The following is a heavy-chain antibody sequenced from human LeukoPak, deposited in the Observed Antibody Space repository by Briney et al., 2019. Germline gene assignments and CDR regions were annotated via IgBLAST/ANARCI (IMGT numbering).Heavy chain of an antibody. CDR3: ARGFGRDIFGVVTTFDP. J-gene: IGHJ5*02. V-gene: IGHV4-59*01. CDR1: GGSISSYY. D-gene: IGHD3-3*02. Sequence: SETLSLTRTVSGGSISSYYWSWIRQPPGKGLEWIGYIYYSGSTNYNPSLKSRVTISVDTSKNQFSLKLSSVTAADTAVYYCARGFGRDIFGVVTTFDPWGQGTLVTVSS. CDR2: IYYSGST.